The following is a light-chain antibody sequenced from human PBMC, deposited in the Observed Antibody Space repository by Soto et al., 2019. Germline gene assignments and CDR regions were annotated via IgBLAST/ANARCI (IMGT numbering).Light chain of an antibody. Sequence: QSALTQPASVSDSPGQSITISCIGTSSDIGGFIHVSWHQQHPGKAPKLIIYDVNNRPAGVSNRFSGSKTGNTASLIISGLQAEDEADYYCSSFTSSSSYVFGSGNKVTVL. V-gene: IGLV2-14*01. J-gene: IGLJ1*01. CDR1: SSDIGGFIH. CDR2: DVN. CDR3: SSFTSSSSYV.